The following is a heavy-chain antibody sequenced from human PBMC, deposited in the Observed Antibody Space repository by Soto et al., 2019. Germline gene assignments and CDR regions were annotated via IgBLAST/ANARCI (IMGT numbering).Heavy chain of an antibody. V-gene: IGHV4-34*01. CDR2: INHSGST. J-gene: IGHJ6*02. CDR3: ARGRWYLVRYYYGMDV. Sequence: PSETLSLTCAVYGGSFSGYYWSWIRQPPGRGLEWIGEINHSGSTNYNPSLKSRVTISVDTSKNQFSLKLSSVTAADTAVYYCARGRWYLVRYYYGMDVCGQGTTVTSP. D-gene: IGHD2-15*01. CDR1: GGSFSGYY.